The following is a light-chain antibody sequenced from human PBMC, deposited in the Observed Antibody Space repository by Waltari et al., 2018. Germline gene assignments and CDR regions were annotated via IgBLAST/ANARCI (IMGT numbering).Light chain of an antibody. V-gene: IGLV2-14*01. CDR2: EVS. CDR3: SSYSNIKMYL. CDR1: NSDVGGYDH. Sequence: QSALTQPASVSGSPGQSITISCTGSNSDVGGYDHVSWYQQHPGKVPKLLIYEVSNRPSGVSNRFFGFKSGITASLIISGLQAEDEADYYCSSYSNIKMYLFGTVTKVSVL. J-gene: IGLJ1*01.